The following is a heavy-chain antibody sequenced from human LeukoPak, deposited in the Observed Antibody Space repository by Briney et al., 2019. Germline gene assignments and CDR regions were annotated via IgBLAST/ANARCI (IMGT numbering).Heavy chain of an antibody. V-gene: IGHV3-74*01. CDR3: ARDLTGAVFDF. D-gene: IGHD1-26*01. CDR2: ITSDGSST. Sequence: GGSLRLSCAASGFTFSTYWMHWVRQAPGKGLVCVSRITSDGSSTSYADSVRGRFTISRDNAKNTVYLQMNSLRAEDTAVYYCARDLTGAVFDFWGRGTLVTVSS. J-gene: IGHJ4*02. CDR1: GFTFSTYW.